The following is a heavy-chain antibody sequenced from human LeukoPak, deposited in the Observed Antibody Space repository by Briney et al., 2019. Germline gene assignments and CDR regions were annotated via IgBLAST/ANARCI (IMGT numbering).Heavy chain of an antibody. J-gene: IGHJ4*02. Sequence: GGSLRLSCADSGFTFSSYAMHWVRQAPGKGLEWVAVISYDGSNKYYADSVKGRFTISRDNSKNTLYLQMNSLRAEDTAVYYCASGWSYWPPFSFDYWGQGTLVTVSS. CDR3: ASGWSYWPPFSFDY. CDR2: ISYDGSNK. CDR1: GFTFSSYA. D-gene: IGHD1-26*01. V-gene: IGHV3-30*04.